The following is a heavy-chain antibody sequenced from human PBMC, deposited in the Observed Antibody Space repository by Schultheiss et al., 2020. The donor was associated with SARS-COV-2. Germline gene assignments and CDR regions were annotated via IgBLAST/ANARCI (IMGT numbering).Heavy chain of an antibody. CDR3: ARPRVAGFDAFDI. Sequence: ASVKVSCKASGYTFTSYYMHWVRQAPGQGLEWMGWVNPNIGATNYAQKFQGRVTMTRDTSISTAYMELSRLRSDDTAVYYCARPRVAGFDAFDIWGQGTMVTVSS. J-gene: IGHJ3*02. V-gene: IGHV1-2*02. D-gene: IGHD6-19*01. CDR1: GYTFTSYY. CDR2: VNPNIGAT.